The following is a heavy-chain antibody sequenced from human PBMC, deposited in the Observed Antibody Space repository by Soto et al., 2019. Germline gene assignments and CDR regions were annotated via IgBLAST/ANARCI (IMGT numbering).Heavy chain of an antibody. CDR1: GYSITSYW. V-gene: IGHV5-51*01. CDR3: ARQEAMIMAFDI. D-gene: IGHD3-22*01. CDR2: IYPGDSDT. J-gene: IGHJ3*02. Sequence: GVPLKVSCKGAGYSITSYWIVLVSQMPGKGLEWMGIIYPGDSDTRYSPSFQGQVTISADKSISTAYLQWSSLKASDTAMYYCARQEAMIMAFDIWGQGTMVTVSS.